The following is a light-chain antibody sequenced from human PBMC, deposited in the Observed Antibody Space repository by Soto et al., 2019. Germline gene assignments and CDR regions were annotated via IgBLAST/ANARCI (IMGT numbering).Light chain of an antibody. Sequence: GDRVTITCRASQSISSWLAWYQQKPGKAPKLLIYDASSLESGVPSRFSGSGSGTEFTLTISSLQPDDFATYYCQQYNSYSETFGRGTK. J-gene: IGKJ1*01. CDR1: QSISSW. CDR3: QQYNSYSET. CDR2: DAS. V-gene: IGKV1-5*01.